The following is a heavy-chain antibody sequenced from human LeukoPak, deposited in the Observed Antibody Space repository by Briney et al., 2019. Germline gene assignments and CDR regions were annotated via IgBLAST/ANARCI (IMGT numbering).Heavy chain of an antibody. CDR3: ARHKPIAAAGWFDP. V-gene: IGHV4-34*01. J-gene: IGHJ5*02. Sequence: SETLSLTCAVYGGSFSGYYWSWIRQPPGKGLEWIGEINHSGSTNYNPSLKSRVTISVDTSKNQFSLKLSSGTAADTAVYYWARHKPIAAAGWFDPWGQGTLVTVSS. D-gene: IGHD6-13*01. CDR1: GGSFSGYY. CDR2: INHSGST.